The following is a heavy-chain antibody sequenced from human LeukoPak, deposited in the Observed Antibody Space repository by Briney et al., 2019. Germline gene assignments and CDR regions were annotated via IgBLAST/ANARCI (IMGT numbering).Heavy chain of an antibody. Sequence: PSETLSLTCTVSGGSISSYYWSWIRQPPGKGLEWIGEINHSGSTNYNPSLKSRVTISVDTSKNQFSLKLSSVTAADTAVYYCARGRLWFGELRYWGQGTLVTVSS. J-gene: IGHJ4*02. CDR1: GGSISSYY. CDR3: ARGRLWFGELRY. V-gene: IGHV4-34*01. D-gene: IGHD3-10*01. CDR2: INHSGST.